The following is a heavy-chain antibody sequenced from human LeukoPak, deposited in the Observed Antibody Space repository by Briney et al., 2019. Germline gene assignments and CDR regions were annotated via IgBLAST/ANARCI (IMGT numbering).Heavy chain of an antibody. D-gene: IGHD2-21*02. CDR2: IWYDGSNK. V-gene: IGHV3-33*01. CDR3: ARGNGGNSRSPLWGY. CDR1: GFTFSSYG. J-gene: IGHJ4*02. Sequence: PGGSLRLSCAASGFTFSSYGMHWVRQAPGKGLEWVAVIWYDGSNKYYADSVKGRFTISRDNSKNTLYLQMNSLRAEDTAVYYCARGNGGNSRSPLWGYWGQGTLVTVSS.